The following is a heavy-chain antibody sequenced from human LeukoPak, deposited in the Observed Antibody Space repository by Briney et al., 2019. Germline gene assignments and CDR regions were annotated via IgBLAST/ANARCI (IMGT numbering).Heavy chain of an antibody. CDR1: GGTFSSYA. CDR3: ARGREYSSGWEGWYFDY. V-gene: IGHV1-69*05. CDR2: IIPIFGRA. D-gene: IGHD6-19*01. J-gene: IGHJ4*02. Sequence: VASVKVSCKASGGTFSSYATSWVRQAPGQGLEWMGGIIPIFGRAQYAQKVQGRVTMSTDESTSTAYMELSSLRSEDTAVYYCARGREYSSGWEGWYFDYWGQGTLVTVSS.